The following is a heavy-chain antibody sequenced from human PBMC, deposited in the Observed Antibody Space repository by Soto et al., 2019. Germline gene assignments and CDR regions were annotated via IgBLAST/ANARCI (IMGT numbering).Heavy chain of an antibody. CDR1: GFSLTTDRVG. J-gene: IGHJ4*02. CDR2: IYWDDSK. D-gene: IGHD1-26*01. V-gene: IGHV2-5*05. Sequence: QITLKESGPTLVKPTQTLTLTCTFSGFSLTTDRVGVGWIRQPPGEALEWLAVIYWDDSKTYGPSLESRLTITKDTSKHQVALTMTNMDSLDTATYYCAHAYGGRSLYWGQGTLVTVSS. CDR3: AHAYGGRSLY.